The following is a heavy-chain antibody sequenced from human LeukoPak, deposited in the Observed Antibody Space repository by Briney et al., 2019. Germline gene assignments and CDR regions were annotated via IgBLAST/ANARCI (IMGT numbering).Heavy chain of an antibody. CDR1: GGSISSSSYY. Sequence: PSETLSLTCTVSGGSISSSSYYWSWIRQHPGKGPEWIGYIYYSGSTYYNPSLKSRVTISVDTSKNQFSLKLSSVTAADTAVYYCARGENYGSGSSPFDYWGQGTLVTVSS. D-gene: IGHD3-10*01. V-gene: IGHV4-31*03. CDR2: IYYSGST. J-gene: IGHJ4*02. CDR3: ARGENYGSGSSPFDY.